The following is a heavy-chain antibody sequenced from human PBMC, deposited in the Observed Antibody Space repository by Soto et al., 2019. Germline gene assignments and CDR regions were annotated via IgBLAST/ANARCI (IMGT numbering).Heavy chain of an antibody. D-gene: IGHD6-6*01. CDR1: GASFSGYY. J-gene: IGHJ4*02. Sequence: ETLCLTCSVYGASFSGYYWSWIRQPPGKGLEWIGEINHSGSTNYNPSLKSRVTISVDTSKNQFSLKLSSVTAADTAVYYCARGYSSSFPPYFDCWGQGTMVTVSS. CDR2: INHSGST. V-gene: IGHV4-34*01. CDR3: ARGYSSSFPPYFDC.